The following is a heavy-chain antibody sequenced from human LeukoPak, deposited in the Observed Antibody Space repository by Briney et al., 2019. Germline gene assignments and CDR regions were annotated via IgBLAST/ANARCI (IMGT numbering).Heavy chain of an antibody. Sequence: SETLSLTCTVSGGSISSSSYYWGWIRQPPGKGLEWIGSIYYSGSTYYNPSLKSRVTISVDTSKNQFSLKLSSVIAADTAVYYCARLVGVTMIVVVITTPGAFDIWGQGTMVTVSS. J-gene: IGHJ3*02. V-gene: IGHV4-39*01. CDR2: IYYSGST. CDR3: ARLVGVTMIVVVITTPGAFDI. D-gene: IGHD3-22*01. CDR1: GGSISSSSYY.